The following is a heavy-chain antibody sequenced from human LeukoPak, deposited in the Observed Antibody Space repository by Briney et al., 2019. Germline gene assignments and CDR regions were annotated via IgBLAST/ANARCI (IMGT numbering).Heavy chain of an antibody. CDR1: GGSVSRYY. D-gene: IGHD3-10*01. Sequence: KPSETLSLTCTVPGGSVSRYYWSWIRQSAGKGLEWIGRIYNSGSTTYNPSLKSRVTMSIDTSKNQFSLKLTSVIVADTAVYYCARDSGTTGEVKFDPWGQGTLVTVSS. CDR2: IYNSGST. CDR3: ARDSGTTGEVKFDP. J-gene: IGHJ5*02. V-gene: IGHV4-4*07.